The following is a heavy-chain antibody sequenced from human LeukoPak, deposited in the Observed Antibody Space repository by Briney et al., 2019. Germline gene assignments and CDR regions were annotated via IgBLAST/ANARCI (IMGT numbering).Heavy chain of an antibody. Sequence: PGGSLRLSCAASGFAFDDYAMHWVRQAPGKGLEWVSGISWNSGSIGYADSVKGRFTISRDNAKNSLYLHMNSLRAEDTALYYCAKDLEGGFDYWGQGTLVTVSS. J-gene: IGHJ4*02. CDR1: GFAFDDYA. D-gene: IGHD3-16*01. V-gene: IGHV3-9*01. CDR3: AKDLEGGFDY. CDR2: ISWNSGSI.